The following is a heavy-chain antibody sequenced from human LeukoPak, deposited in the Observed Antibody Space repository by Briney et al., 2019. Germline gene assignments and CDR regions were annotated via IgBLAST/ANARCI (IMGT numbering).Heavy chain of an antibody. V-gene: IGHV3-73*01. CDR1: GFTFSGSA. CDR3: TRYNVGFES. J-gene: IGHJ4*02. D-gene: IGHD5-24*01. Sequence: GGSLRLSCAASGFTFSGSAMQGVRQASGGRLVWVGRIRSKTNSYTTSYAASVKGRFALSRDDSKNTAYLQMNSLKTEDTAVYYCTRYNVGFESWGQGTLLTVSS. CDR2: IRSKTNSYTT.